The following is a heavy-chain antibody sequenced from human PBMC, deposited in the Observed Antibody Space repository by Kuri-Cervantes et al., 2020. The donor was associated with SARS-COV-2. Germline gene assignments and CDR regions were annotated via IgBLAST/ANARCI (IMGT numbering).Heavy chain of an antibody. CDR2: INHSGST. J-gene: IGHJ6*02. CDR3: ARATRRNYYYSMDV. V-gene: IGHV4-34*01. CDR1: GGSFSGYY. Sequence: ESLKISCAVYGGSFSGYYWSWIRQPPGKGLEWIEEINHSGSTNYNPSLKSRVTISVDTSKNQFSLKLSSVAAADTAVYYCARATRRNYYYSMDVWGQGTTVTVSS.